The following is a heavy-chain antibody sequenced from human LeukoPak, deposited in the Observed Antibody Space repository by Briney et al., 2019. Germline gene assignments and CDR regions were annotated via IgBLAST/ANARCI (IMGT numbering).Heavy chain of an antibody. V-gene: IGHV3-48*01. J-gene: IGHJ5*02. Sequence: PGGSLRLSCSASGFTFSSYSMNWVRQAPGKGLEWVSYISSSSSTIYYADSVKGRFTISRDNAKNSLYLQMNSLRAEDTAVYYCARGITIFGASPANWFDPWGQGTLVTVSS. CDR2: ISSSSSTI. D-gene: IGHD3-3*01. CDR1: GFTFSSYS. CDR3: ARGITIFGASPANWFDP.